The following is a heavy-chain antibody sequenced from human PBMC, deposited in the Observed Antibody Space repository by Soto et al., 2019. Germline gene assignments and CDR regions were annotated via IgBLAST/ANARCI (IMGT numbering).Heavy chain of an antibody. CDR3: ARQGGIENYDFWSGSTILLNAYYFDY. V-gene: IGHV3-33*01. J-gene: IGHJ4*02. D-gene: IGHD3-3*01. CDR2: IWYDGSNK. CDR1: GFTFSSYG. Sequence: GGSLRLSCAASGFTFSSYGMHWVRQAPGKGLEWVAVIWYDGSNKYYADSVKGRFTISRDNSKNTLYLQMNSLRAEDTAVYYCARQGGIENYDFWSGSTILLNAYYFDYWGQGTLVTVSS.